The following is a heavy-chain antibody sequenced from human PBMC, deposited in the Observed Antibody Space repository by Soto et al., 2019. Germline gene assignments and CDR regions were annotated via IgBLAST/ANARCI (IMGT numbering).Heavy chain of an antibody. CDR1: GFIFSNSA. D-gene: IGHD4-17*01. CDR2: ISHDGSKD. CDR3: ENRIYYGDYIFIGGRGT. Sequence: QVQLVESGGGEVQPGRFLRLSCVASGFIFSNSAMHWVRQAPGKGLEWVAVISHDGSKDYYTDSVKGRFTISRDNFRNTLYVEMNSLRCEETAVYYCENRIYYGDYIFIGGRGTWGQGTLVPVST. V-gene: IGHV3-30*18. J-gene: IGHJ5*02.